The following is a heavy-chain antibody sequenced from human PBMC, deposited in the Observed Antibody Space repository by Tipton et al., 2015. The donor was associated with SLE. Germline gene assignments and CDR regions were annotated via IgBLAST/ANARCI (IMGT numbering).Heavy chain of an antibody. J-gene: IGHJ6*03. CDR2: ITWNGGRI. CDR3: AKDATGGDYYYYYMDV. D-gene: IGHD2-8*02. CDR1: GFTFNNYG. Sequence: SGFTFNNYGMHWVRQAPGKGLEWVSGITWNGGRIDYADSVKGRFTISRDNARNSLYLQMNSLRTEDTALYYCAKDATGGDYYYYYMDVWGKGTTVTISS. V-gene: IGHV3-9*01.